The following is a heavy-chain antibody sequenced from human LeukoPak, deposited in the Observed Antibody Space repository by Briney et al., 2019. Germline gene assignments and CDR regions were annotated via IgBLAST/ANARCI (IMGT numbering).Heavy chain of an antibody. CDR1: GGSISIYY. D-gene: IGHD1-7*01. J-gene: IGHJ6*03. CDR3: AREVINWNYVGYYYYMDV. V-gene: IGHV4-59*01. Sequence: SETLSLTCSVSGGSISIYYWTWIRQIPGKGLEWIGYIYYTGTTNYNPLFESRATISVDTSKNQFSLKLTSVTAADTAVYYCAREVINWNYVGYYYYMDVWGKGTTVTVSS. CDR2: IYYTGTT.